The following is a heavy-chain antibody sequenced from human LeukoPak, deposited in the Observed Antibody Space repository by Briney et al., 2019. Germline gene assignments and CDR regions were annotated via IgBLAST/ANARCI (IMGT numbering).Heavy chain of an antibody. D-gene: IGHD1-26*01. V-gene: IGHV3-9*01. Sequence: HPGGSLRLSCAASGFTFDDYAMHWVRQAPGKGLEWVSGISWNSGSIGYADSVKGRFTISRDNAKNSLYLQMNSLRAGDTALYYCAKVVGAYPQNAFDIWGQGTMVTVSS. CDR3: AKVVGAYPQNAFDI. CDR2: ISWNSGSI. J-gene: IGHJ3*02. CDR1: GFTFDDYA.